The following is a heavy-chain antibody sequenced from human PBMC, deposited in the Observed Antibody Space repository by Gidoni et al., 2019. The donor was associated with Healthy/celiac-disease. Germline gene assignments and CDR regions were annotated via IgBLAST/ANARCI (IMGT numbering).Heavy chain of an antibody. CDR2: ISYDGSNK. J-gene: IGHJ3*02. D-gene: IGHD3-3*01. Sequence: YGSYGMHWVRQAPGKGLEWVAYISYDGSNKYYADSVKGRFTISRDNSKNTLYLQMNSLRAEDTAVYYCAKDLPYYDFWSGYHDAFDIWGQGTMVTVSS. V-gene: IGHV3-30*18. CDR1: YGSYG. CDR3: AKDLPYYDFWSGYHDAFDI.